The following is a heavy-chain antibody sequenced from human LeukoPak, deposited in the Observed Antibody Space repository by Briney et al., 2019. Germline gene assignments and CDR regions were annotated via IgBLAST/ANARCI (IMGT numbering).Heavy chain of an antibody. Sequence: SETLSLTCTVSGDFITAYYWSWIRQPPGKGLEWIGYVYYSGSTNYNPSLKSRVTMSVDTSNNQFSLKVSSVTAADTAVYYCARGGNSWYADYWGQGTLVTVSS. J-gene: IGHJ4*02. D-gene: IGHD6-13*01. CDR2: VYYSGST. CDR3: ARGGNSWYADY. CDR1: GDFITAYY. V-gene: IGHV4-59*01.